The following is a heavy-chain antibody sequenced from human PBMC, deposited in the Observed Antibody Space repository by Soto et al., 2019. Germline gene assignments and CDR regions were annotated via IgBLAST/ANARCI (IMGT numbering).Heavy chain of an antibody. CDR1: VGSISSYY. CDR2: IYYSGST. J-gene: IGHJ4*02. CDR3: AREGHIWGSYRSAYFEY. Sequence: PSETLSLTCTVSVGSISSYYWSLIRRPPGKGLEWIGYIYYSGSTNYNPSLKSRVTISVDTSKNQFSLKLSSVTTADTAVYYCAREGHIWGSYRSAYFEYWGQGNLVTVS. D-gene: IGHD3-16*02. V-gene: IGHV4-59*01.